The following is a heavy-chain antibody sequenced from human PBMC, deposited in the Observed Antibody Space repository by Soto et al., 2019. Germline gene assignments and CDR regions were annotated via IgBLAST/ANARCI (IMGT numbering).Heavy chain of an antibody. J-gene: IGHJ5*02. CDR2: TYYSGST. D-gene: IGHD6-6*01. CDR3: ARYEQLEGWFDP. Sequence: SETLSLTCTVSGGSISSGGYYWSWIRQHPGKGLEWIGYTYYSGSTYYNPSLKSRVTISVDTSKNQFSLKLSSVTAADTAVYYCARYEQLEGWFDPWGQGTLVTVS. V-gene: IGHV4-31*03. CDR1: GGSISSGGYY.